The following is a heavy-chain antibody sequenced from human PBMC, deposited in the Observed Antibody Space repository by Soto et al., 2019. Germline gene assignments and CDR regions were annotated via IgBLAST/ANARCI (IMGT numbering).Heavy chain of an antibody. J-gene: IGHJ3*02. CDR1: GGSISMYY. V-gene: IGHV4-4*07. Sequence: KTSETLSLTCTVSGGSISMYYCRWIRQPAGKVLEWIGRIYTSGSTNYTPSLTSRVTMSVDTSKNQFSLKLRSVTTADTAVYYCARGGDMIVVVGYAFDIWGQGTMVTVSS. CDR3: ARGGDMIVVVGYAFDI. D-gene: IGHD3-22*01. CDR2: IYTSGST.